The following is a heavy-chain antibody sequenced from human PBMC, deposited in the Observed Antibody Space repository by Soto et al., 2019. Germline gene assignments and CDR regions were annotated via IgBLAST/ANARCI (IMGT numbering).Heavy chain of an antibody. J-gene: IGHJ5*02. CDR3: ARRGGNSGFSWFDP. CDR2: VYYSGNT. V-gene: IGHV4-39*01. Sequence: SETLSLTCTVSGGSISSGSYYWGWIRQPPGKGREWIGTVYYSGNTYYNPSLKSRVTMSVDTSKNQFSLKLSSVTAADTAVYYCARRGGNSGFSWFDPWGQGTLVTVSS. D-gene: IGHD2-21*02. CDR1: GGSISSGSYY.